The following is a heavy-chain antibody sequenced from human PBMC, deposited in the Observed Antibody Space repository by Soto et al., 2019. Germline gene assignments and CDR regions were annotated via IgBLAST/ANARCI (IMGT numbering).Heavy chain of an antibody. CDR2: ISYDGSNK. CDR3: AKAPVAGILGITALDY. CDR1: GFTFSSYG. D-gene: IGHD6-19*01. Sequence: QVQLVESGGGVVQPGRSLRLSCAASGFTFSSYGMHWVRQAPGKGLEWVAVISYDGSNKYYADSVKGRFTISRDNSKNTLYLKMNGLRAEDTAVYYCAKAPVAGILGITALDYWGQGTLVTVSS. V-gene: IGHV3-30*18. J-gene: IGHJ4*02.